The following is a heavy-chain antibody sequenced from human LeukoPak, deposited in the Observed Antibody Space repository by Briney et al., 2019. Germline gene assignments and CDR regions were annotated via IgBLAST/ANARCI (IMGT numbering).Heavy chain of an antibody. V-gene: IGHV3-7*02. CDR1: GFTFSNAW. CDR3: ASLFYCSSTSCYGGNWFDP. CDR2: INQDGSEK. J-gene: IGHJ5*02. D-gene: IGHD2-2*01. Sequence: GGSLRLSCAASGFTFSNAWMSWVRQAPGKGLEWVANINQDGSEKYYVDSVKGRFTISRDNAKKSLYLQMNSLRAEDTAVYYCASLFYCSSTSCYGGNWFDPWGQGTLVTVSS.